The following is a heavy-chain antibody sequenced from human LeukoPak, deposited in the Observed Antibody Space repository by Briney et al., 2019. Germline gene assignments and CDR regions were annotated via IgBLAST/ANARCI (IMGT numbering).Heavy chain of an antibody. V-gene: IGHV4-61*02. CDR2: IYTSGST. Sequence: SQTLSLTCTVSGGSFSSGSFYWSWIRQPAGKGLEWIGRIYTSGSTNYNTSLKSRVAISIDTSKDQVSLKLNSVTAADTAVYYCAATPAVAGQTSFDYWGQGALVTVSS. CDR3: AATPAVAGQTSFDY. D-gene: IGHD6-19*01. CDR1: GGSFSSGSFY. J-gene: IGHJ4*02.